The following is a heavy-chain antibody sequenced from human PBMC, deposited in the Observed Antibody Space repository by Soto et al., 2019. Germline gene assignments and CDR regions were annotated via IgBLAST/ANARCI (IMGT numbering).Heavy chain of an antibody. V-gene: IGHV1-2*02. D-gene: IGHD5-12*01. Sequence: GASVKVSCKASGYTFTDYYIHWVLQAPGQGLEWMGWINPKNGGTKYAQKFQGRVTMTRDTSVRTAYMELNRLKYDDTAVYYCARGGNSGYYYEWGQGTLVTVSS. CDR3: ARGGNSGYYYE. CDR1: GYTFTDYY. J-gene: IGHJ4*02. CDR2: INPKNGGT.